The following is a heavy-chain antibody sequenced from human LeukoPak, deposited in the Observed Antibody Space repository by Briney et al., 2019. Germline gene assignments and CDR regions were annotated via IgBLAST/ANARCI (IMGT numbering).Heavy chain of an antibody. CDR1: GFTFSSYA. CDR3: ARGVGY. V-gene: IGHV3-30-3*01. Sequence: GGSLRLSCAASGFTFSSYAIHWVRQAPGKGLEWVAVISYDGSNKYYADSVKGRFTISRDNSKNTLYLQMNSLRAEDTAVYYCARGVGYWGQGTLVTVSS. CDR2: ISYDGSNK. J-gene: IGHJ4*02. D-gene: IGHD3-16*01.